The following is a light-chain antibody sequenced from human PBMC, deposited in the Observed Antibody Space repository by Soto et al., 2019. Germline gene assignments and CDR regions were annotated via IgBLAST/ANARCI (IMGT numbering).Light chain of an antibody. CDR2: EDS. Sequence: QSVLTQLASVSGTPGQSITISCTGTSSDVGSFNLVSWYQQHPGKAPKLVTYEDSKGASGVSNRFSGSKSGNTASLTISGLQAEDEADYYCCSYAGTRTSYVFGTGTKVTVL. J-gene: IGLJ1*01. V-gene: IGLV2-23*01. CDR3: CSYAGTRTSYV. CDR1: SSDVGSFNL.